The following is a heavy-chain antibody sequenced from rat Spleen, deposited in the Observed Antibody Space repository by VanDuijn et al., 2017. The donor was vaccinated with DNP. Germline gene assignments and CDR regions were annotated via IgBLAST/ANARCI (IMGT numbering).Heavy chain of an antibody. Sequence: EVQLVESGGDLVQPGRSLKVSCVVSGFTFNKYWMTWIRQVPGKGLEWVASITTSGDSTYSPDSVKGRFTISRDNAKNTLYLQMNSLRSEDTATYYWARGGRSYFDYWSQGVMVTVSS. CDR3: ARGGRSYFDY. CDR1: GFTFNKYW. V-gene: IGHV5-31*01. CDR2: ITTSGDST. D-gene: IGHD1-11*01. J-gene: IGHJ2*01.